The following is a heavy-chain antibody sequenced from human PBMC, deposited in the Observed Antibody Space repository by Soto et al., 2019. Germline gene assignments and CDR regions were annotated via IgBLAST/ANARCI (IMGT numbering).Heavy chain of an antibody. Sequence: GESLKISCKGSGYSFTSYWIGWVRQMPGKGLEWMGIIYPGDSDTRYSPSFQGQVTISADKSISTAYLQWSSLKASDTAMYYCARQVYSVDYDFWSGYSFYYYHGMDVWGQGTTVTVFS. CDR1: GYSFTSYW. V-gene: IGHV5-51*01. J-gene: IGHJ6*02. D-gene: IGHD3-3*01. CDR2: IYPGDSDT. CDR3: ARQVYSVDYDFWSGYSFYYYHGMDV.